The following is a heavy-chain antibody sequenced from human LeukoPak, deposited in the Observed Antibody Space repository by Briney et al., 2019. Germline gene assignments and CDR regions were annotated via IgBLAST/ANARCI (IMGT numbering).Heavy chain of an antibody. Sequence: PGRSLRLSCAASGFTFDDYAMHWVRQAPGKGLEWVSGISWNSGSIGYADSVKGRFTISRDNAKNSLYLQTNSLRAEDTALYYCAKFAAAGVFDYWGQGTLVTVSS. CDR2: ISWNSGSI. CDR1: GFTFDDYA. J-gene: IGHJ4*02. D-gene: IGHD6-13*01. CDR3: AKFAAAGVFDY. V-gene: IGHV3-9*01.